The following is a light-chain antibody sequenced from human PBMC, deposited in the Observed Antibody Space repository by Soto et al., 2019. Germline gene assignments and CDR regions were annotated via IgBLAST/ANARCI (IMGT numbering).Light chain of an antibody. Sequence: DIVMTQSPLSLPVTPGEPASISCRSSQSLLHSNGYNYLDWYLQKPGQSPQLLIYLGSNRASGGPDRFRGSGSSTDFTLKISRVEAEDVGVYYCMQALQTPYTFGQGTKLEIK. J-gene: IGKJ2*01. V-gene: IGKV2-28*01. CDR3: MQALQTPYT. CDR1: QSLLHSNGYNY. CDR2: LGS.